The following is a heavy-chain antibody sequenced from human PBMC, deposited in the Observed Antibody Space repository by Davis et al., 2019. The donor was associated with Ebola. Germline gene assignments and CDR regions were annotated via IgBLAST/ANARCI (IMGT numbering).Heavy chain of an antibody. CDR1: GGSISSSSYY. D-gene: IGHD6-13*01. CDR3: ARARSSSWRNFDY. V-gene: IGHV3-72*01. CDR2: TRNKASGYST. J-gene: IGHJ4*02. Sequence: LSLTCTVSGGSISSSSYYMDWVRQAPGKGLEWVARTRNKASGYSTEYAASVRGRFTISRDDSHNSLHLQMNSLTIEDTALYYCARARSSSWRNFDYWGQGTLVTVSS.